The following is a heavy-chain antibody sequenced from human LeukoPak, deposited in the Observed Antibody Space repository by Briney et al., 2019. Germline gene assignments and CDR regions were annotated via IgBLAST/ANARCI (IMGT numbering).Heavy chain of an antibody. V-gene: IGHV1-18*01. Sequence: GASVKVSCKASGYTFTSHGISWVRQAPGQGREWMGWIRPYDDNTNYAQKLQGRVPMTTDTSTSTAYMELTSLRPDDPAVYYCARGPYDFWSGSPRSFDPWGQGPLVTVSS. CDR3: ARGPYDFWSGSPRSFDP. J-gene: IGHJ5*02. CDR2: IRPYDDNT. CDR1: GYTFTSHG. D-gene: IGHD3-3*01.